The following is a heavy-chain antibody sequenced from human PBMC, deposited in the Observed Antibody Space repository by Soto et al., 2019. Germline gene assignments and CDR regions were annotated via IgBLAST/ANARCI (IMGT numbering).Heavy chain of an antibody. CDR3: ARDPVPRGYFDY. CDR2: IYYSGST. Sequence: SETLSLTCTVSGGSISSGGYYWSWIRQHPGKGLEWIGYIYYSGSTYYNPSLKSRVTISVDTSKNQFSLKLSSVTAADTAVYYCARDPVPRGYFDYWGQGTLVTVS. CDR1: GGSISSGGYY. J-gene: IGHJ4*02. V-gene: IGHV4-31*03. D-gene: IGHD3-10*01.